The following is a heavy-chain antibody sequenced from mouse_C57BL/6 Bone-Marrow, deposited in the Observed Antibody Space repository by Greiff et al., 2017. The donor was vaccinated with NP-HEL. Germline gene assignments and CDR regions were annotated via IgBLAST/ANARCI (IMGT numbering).Heavy chain of an antibody. Sequence: VQGVESGAELARPGASVKLSCKASGYTFTSYGISWVKQRTGQGLEWIGEIYPRSGNTYYNEKFKGKATLTADISSSTAYMELRSLTSEDSAVYFCARRRYDYFDYWGQGTTLTVSS. V-gene: IGHV1-81*01. CDR1: GYTFTSYG. D-gene: IGHD1-1*01. CDR3: ARRRYDYFDY. CDR2: IYPRSGNT. J-gene: IGHJ2*01.